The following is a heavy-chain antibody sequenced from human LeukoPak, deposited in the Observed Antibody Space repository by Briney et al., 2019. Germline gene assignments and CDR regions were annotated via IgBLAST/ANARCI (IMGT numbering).Heavy chain of an antibody. V-gene: IGHV4-4*07. D-gene: IGHD4-17*01. CDR2: IYTSGST. Sequence: PSETLSLTCTVSGGTISSYYWSWIRRPAGKGLEWIGRIYTSGSTNYNPSLKSRVTMSVDTSKNQFSLKLSSVTAADTAVYYCARGRPYGDPAPDYWGQGTLVTVSS. CDR1: GGTISSYY. J-gene: IGHJ4*02. CDR3: ARGRPYGDPAPDY.